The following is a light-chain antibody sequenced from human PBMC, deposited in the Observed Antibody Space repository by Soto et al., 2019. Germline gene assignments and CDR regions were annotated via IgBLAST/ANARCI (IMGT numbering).Light chain of an antibody. J-gene: IGKJ1*01. CDR1: QTVNAW. Sequence: DIQMTQSPSPLSASLGDRVTSTVRAIQTVNAWMAWYQHKPGKAPKPLIYDPSILDSGVPARFRGRGSGTEFILTISSLQPDDVGTYYCQQYNTHSGTFGQGTKVEIK. CDR2: DPS. V-gene: IGKV1-5*01. CDR3: QQYNTHSGT.